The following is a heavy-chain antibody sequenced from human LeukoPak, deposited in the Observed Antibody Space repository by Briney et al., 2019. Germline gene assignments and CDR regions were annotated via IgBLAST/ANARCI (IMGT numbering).Heavy chain of an antibody. V-gene: IGHV3-48*03. D-gene: IGHD4-17*01. J-gene: IGHJ4*02. CDR2: ISSSGSTI. Sequence: GGSLRLSCAASGFTFSSYEMNWVRQAPGKGLEGVSYISSSGSTIYYADSVKGRFTISRDNAKNSLYLQMNSLRAEDTAVYYCAGGWYGDYVSLFDYWGQGTLVTVSS. CDR1: GFTFSSYE. CDR3: AGGWYGDYVSLFDY.